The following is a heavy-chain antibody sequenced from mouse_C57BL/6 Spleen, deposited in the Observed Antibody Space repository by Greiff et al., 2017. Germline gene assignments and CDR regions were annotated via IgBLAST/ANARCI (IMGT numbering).Heavy chain of an antibody. J-gene: IGHJ1*03. CDR3: ARRGLGYWYFDV. D-gene: IGHD4-1*01. CDR1: GYTFTSYG. CDR2: IYPRSGNT. Sequence: QVQLQQSGAELARPGASVKLSCKASGYTFTSYGISWVKQRTGQGLEWIGEIYPRSGNTYYNEQFKGKATLTADKSSSTAYMELRSLTSEDSAVYFCARRGLGYWYFDVWGTGTTVTVSS. V-gene: IGHV1-81*01.